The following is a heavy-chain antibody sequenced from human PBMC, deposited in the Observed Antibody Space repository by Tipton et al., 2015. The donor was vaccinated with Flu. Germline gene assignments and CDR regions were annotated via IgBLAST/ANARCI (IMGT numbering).Heavy chain of an antibody. D-gene: IGHD6-19*01. Sequence: RSLRLSCTASGFTFGDYAMGWVRQAPGKGLEWVGFTRSKGYGGTTEYAASVKGRFTISRDASKSIAYLQMNSLKTEDTAVYYCVPTPAAVADDPGYYYGMEVRGQGTPVTVSS. CDR1: GFTFGDYA. CDR3: VPTPAAVADDPGYYYGMEV. J-gene: IGHJ6*02. CDR2: TRSKGYGGTT. V-gene: IGHV3-49*04.